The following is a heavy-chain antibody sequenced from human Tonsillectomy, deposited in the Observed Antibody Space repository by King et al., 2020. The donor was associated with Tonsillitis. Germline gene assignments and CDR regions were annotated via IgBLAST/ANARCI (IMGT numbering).Heavy chain of an antibody. CDR1: GYTFTSYG. J-gene: IGHJ4*02. D-gene: IGHD3-10*01. Sequence: VQLVESGAEVKKPGASVKVSCKASGYTFTSYGISWVRQAPGQGLEWMGWISAYNGNTNYAQKLQDRVTMTTDTSTRTVYIKMRNLRSDDTAVYYCEGGFPRDYDYWGQGTLVTVSS. CDR3: EGGFPRDYDY. CDR2: ISAYNGNT. V-gene: IGHV1-18*04.